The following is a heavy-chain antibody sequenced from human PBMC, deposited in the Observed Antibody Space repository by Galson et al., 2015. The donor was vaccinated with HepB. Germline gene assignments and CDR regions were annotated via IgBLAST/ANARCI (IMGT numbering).Heavy chain of an antibody. CDR1: GYSFTSYW. V-gene: IGHV5-51*01. CDR2: IYPGDSDT. J-gene: IGHJ3*02. D-gene: IGHD6-13*01. Sequence: QSGAEVKKPGESLKISCKGSGYSFTSYWIGWVRQMPGKGLEWMGIIYPGDSDTRYSPSFQGQVTISADKSISTAYLQWSSLKASDTAMYYCARSIAAAGTGDAFDIWGQGTMVTVSS. CDR3: ARSIAAAGTGDAFDI.